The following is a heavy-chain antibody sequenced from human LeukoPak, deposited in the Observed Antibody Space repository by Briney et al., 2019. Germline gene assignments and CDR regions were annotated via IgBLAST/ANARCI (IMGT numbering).Heavy chain of an antibody. CDR1: GFTFSTYG. Sequence: GGSLRLSCAASGFTFSTYGMHWVRQVPGKGLEWVAVTWYDGSNKYYADSVKGRFTISRDNSKNTLYLQMNSLRAEDTAVYYCARDGSYSSSLRYFDYWGQGTLVTVSS. CDR2: TWYDGSNK. CDR3: ARDGSYSSSLRYFDY. J-gene: IGHJ4*02. V-gene: IGHV3-33*01. D-gene: IGHD6-13*01.